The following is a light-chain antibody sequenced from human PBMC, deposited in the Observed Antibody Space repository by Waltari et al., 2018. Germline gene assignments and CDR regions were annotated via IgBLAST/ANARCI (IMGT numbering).Light chain of an antibody. CDR2: SND. Sequence: QSVLPQPPSASGTPGQTVSISCSGSSSNPGTNRVKRYQHLPGTAPKPLIFSNDQRPSGVPDRFSGSKSGTSASLAISGLQSEDEADYYCAAWDDSLNGQVFGGGTKLTVL. V-gene: IGLV1-44*01. CDR1: SSNPGTNR. CDR3: AAWDDSLNGQV. J-gene: IGLJ2*01.